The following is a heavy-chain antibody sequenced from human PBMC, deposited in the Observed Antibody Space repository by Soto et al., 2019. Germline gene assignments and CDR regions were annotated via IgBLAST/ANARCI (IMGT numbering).Heavy chain of an antibody. V-gene: IGHV3-30-3*01. CDR3: ARSPKRWLQPDYYYGMDV. Sequence: GGSLRLSCAASGFTFSSYAMHWVRQAPGKGLEWVAVISYDGSNKYYADSVKGRFTISRDNSKNTLYLQMNSLRAEDTAVYYFARSPKRWLQPDYYYGMDVWGQGTTVTVSS. CDR1: GFTFSSYA. D-gene: IGHD5-12*01. CDR2: ISYDGSNK. J-gene: IGHJ6*02.